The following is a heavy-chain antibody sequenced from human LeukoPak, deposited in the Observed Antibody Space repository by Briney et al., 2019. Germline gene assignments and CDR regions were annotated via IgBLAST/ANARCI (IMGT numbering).Heavy chain of an antibody. Sequence: ASVKLSRTVSGYTLTELSMHWVRQAPGKGLEWMGGFDPEDGETIYAQKFQGRVTMTEDTSTDTAYMELSSLRSEDTAVYYCATADTGSYFDYWGQGTLVTVSS. J-gene: IGHJ4*02. V-gene: IGHV1-24*01. D-gene: IGHD5-18*01. CDR2: FDPEDGET. CDR3: ATADTGSYFDY. CDR1: GYTLTELS.